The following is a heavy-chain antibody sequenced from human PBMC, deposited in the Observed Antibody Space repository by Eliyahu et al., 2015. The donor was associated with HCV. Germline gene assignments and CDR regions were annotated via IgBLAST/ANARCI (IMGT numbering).Heavy chain of an antibody. CDR3: ARIGSGWYDTSFDY. CDR1: GGSISSSSYY. J-gene: IGHJ4*02. CDR2: IYYSGST. D-gene: IGHD6-19*01. Sequence: QLQLQESGPGLVKPSETLSLTCTVSGGSISSSSYYWGWIRQPPGKGLEWIGSIYYSGSTYYNPSLKSRVTISVDTSKNQFSLKLSSVTAADTAVYYCARIGSGWYDTSFDYWGQGTLVTVSS. V-gene: IGHV4-39*01.